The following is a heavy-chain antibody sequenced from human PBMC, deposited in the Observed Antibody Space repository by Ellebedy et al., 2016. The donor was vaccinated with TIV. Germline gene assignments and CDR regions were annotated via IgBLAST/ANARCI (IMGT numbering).Heavy chain of an antibody. V-gene: IGHV3-30*18. CDR3: AKELHVDSAY. Sequence: GESLKISCAASGFTFSSFGMHWVRQAPGKGLEWVAAISYDGNNKYYGDSVKGRFTISRDNSKNTLSLQMNSLRGDDTAVYYSAKELHVDSAYWGQGTLVTVSS. CDR2: ISYDGNNK. J-gene: IGHJ4*02. CDR1: GFTFSSFG. D-gene: IGHD5-18*01.